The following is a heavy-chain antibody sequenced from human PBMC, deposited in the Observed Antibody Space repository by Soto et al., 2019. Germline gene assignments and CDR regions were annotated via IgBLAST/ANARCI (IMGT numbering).Heavy chain of an antibody. D-gene: IGHD6-13*01. CDR2: ISSSTSYI. Sequence: EVQLVESGGGLVKPGGSLRLSCAASGFTFSSYSMNWVRQAPGKGLEWVSSISSSTSYIYYADSVKGRFTISRDNAKNSLYLQMNSLRAEDTAVYYCARGLIAAAANDYWGQGTLVTVSS. J-gene: IGHJ4*02. CDR1: GFTFSSYS. CDR3: ARGLIAAAANDY. V-gene: IGHV3-21*01.